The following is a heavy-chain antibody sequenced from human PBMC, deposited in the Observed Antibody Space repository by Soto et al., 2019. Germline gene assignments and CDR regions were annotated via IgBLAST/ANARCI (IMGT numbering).Heavy chain of an antibody. CDR2: ITNDGTVT. CDR3: VTVGFCSSGSCYLDYFAL. CDR1: DFTFSDYL. V-gene: IGHV3-11*01. J-gene: IGHJ4*02. D-gene: IGHD2-15*01. Sequence: GGSLRLSCAASDFTFSDYLMSWIRQTPGRGLEWISYITNDGTVTSYADSVKGRFTISRDNDKNTLYLQMNRLRADDTALYYCVTVGFCSSGSCYLDYFALWGQGTRVTVSS.